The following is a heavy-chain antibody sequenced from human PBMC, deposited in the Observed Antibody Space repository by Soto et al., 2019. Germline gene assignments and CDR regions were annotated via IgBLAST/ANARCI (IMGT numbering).Heavy chain of an antibody. J-gene: IGHJ5*02. Sequence: SETLSLTCSVSGGSISRYYWSWIRQPPGKGLEWIGYAYYSGDTGYNPSLQSRVTMAVDTSKNQVSLKLTSVTAADTAVYYCARDRSTYGGGGTGEVKENWFDPCGQGVLVTVSS. D-gene: IGHD2-8*01. CDR1: GGSISRYY. V-gene: IGHV4-59*01. CDR2: AYYSGDT. CDR3: ARDRSTYGGGGTGEVKENWFDP.